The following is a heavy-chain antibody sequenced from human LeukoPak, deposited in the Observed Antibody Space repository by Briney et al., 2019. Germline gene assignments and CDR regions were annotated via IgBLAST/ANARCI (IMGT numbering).Heavy chain of an antibody. J-gene: IGHJ4*02. V-gene: IGHV3-7*01. CDR2: IKQDGSEK. D-gene: IGHD5-18*01. CDR1: GFTFSSYW. CDR3: AREFYRGHSFGYVSEPDPFDY. Sequence: GGSLRLSCAASGFTFSSYWMTWVRQAPGKGLEWVANIKQDGSEKYYVDSVRGRFTISRDNTKNSLYLQVNSLRAEDTAVYYCAREFYRGHSFGYVSEPDPFDYWGQGTLVTVSS.